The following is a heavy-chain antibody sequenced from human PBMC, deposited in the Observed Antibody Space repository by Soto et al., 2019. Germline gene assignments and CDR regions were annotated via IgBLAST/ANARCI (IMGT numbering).Heavy chain of an antibody. CDR3: ARVRQGCSANNCYFDP. D-gene: IGHD1-1*01. V-gene: IGHV4-4*02. CDR1: GGSVRAPDW. J-gene: IGHJ5*01. CDR2: VHISGHS. Sequence: SETLSLTCTLSGGSVRAPDWWNWVRQSPDKGLEWIAEVHISGHSNYNPSLRSRVGVSIDSSKNQFYLNLNSVTAADTAIYYCARVRQGCSANNCYFDPWGQGTQVTVSS.